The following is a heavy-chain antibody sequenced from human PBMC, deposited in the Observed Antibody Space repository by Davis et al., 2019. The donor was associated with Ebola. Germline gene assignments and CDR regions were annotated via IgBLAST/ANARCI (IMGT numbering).Heavy chain of an antibody. CDR1: GFTFSSYA. D-gene: IGHD2-2*01. Sequence: PGGSLRLSCAASGFTFSSYAMSWVRQAPGKGLEWVSGISGSGGSTYYADSVKGRFTISRDNSKNTLYLQMNSLRAEDTAVYYCAKAQECSSTTCYAFDIWGQGTMVTVSS. J-gene: IGHJ3*02. V-gene: IGHV3-23*01. CDR3: AKAQECSSTTCYAFDI. CDR2: ISGSGGST.